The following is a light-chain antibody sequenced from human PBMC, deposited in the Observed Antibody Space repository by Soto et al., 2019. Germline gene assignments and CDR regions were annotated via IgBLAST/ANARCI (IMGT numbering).Light chain of an antibody. Sequence: DIQMTQSPPTLSASVGDRVTITCRASQSMSSWLAWYQQKPGKAPNLLIYDASSLKSGVPSRFSGSKSETEFTLTISSLQPDDSATYYCQQYSSYPYTFGQGTKLEIK. V-gene: IGKV1-5*01. CDR3: QQYSSYPYT. J-gene: IGKJ2*01. CDR1: QSMSSW. CDR2: DAS.